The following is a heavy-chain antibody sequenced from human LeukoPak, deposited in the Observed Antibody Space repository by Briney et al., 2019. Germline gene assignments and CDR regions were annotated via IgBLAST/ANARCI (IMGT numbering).Heavy chain of an antibody. V-gene: IGHV3-64D*09. Sequence: GGSLRLSCSASGFTFSIYAMHWVRQAPGKGLAYVSAISSDGGSTYYADSVKGRFTISRDNSKNTLYLQMSSLRAEDTAVYYCARGNSSWYPPPFDYWGQGTLVTVSS. J-gene: IGHJ4*02. CDR3: ARGNSSWYPPPFDY. CDR1: GFTFSIYA. CDR2: ISSDGGST. D-gene: IGHD6-13*01.